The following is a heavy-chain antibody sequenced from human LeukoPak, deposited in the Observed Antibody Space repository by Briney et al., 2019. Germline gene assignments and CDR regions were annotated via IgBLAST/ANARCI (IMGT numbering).Heavy chain of an antibody. V-gene: IGHV4-61*02. D-gene: IGHD6-19*01. CDR3: ARESSSGWYGGEDRRGKLGY. CDR1: GGSISSGNYY. CDR2: IYTSGSS. J-gene: IGHJ4*02. Sequence: PSETLSLTCTVSGGSISSGNYYWNWIRRPAGKGLEWIGRIYTSGSSNYNPSLKSRVTISVDTSKNQFSLKLSSVTAADTAVYYCARESSSGWYGGEDRRGKLGYWGQGTLVTVSS.